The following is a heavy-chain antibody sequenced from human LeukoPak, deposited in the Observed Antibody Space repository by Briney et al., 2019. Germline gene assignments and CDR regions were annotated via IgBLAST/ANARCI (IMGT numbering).Heavy chain of an antibody. J-gene: IGHJ3*02. Sequence: ASVKVSCKASGHTFTSYYMHWVRQAPGQGLEWVGIINPTTGDTTYAQKFQGRLTMTRDMSTSTVYMELSSLTSEDTAVFYCARYGFSTVWQGGWHAFVIWGQGTVVTVSS. V-gene: IGHV1-46*01. CDR1: GHTFTSYY. CDR3: ARYGFSTVWQGGWHAFVI. D-gene: IGHD6-13*01. CDR2: INPTTGDT.